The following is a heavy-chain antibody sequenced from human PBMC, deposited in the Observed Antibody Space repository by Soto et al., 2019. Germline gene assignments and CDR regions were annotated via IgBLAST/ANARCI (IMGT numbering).Heavy chain of an antibody. J-gene: IGHJ6*02. V-gene: IGHV5-51*01. Sequence: PGESLKISCKGSGYSFTSYWIGWVRQMPGKGLEWMGIIYPGDSDTRYSPSFQGQVTISADKSTSTAYLQWSSLKASDTAMYYCASLKHYIAAAGTEYYGMDVWGQGTTVTVSS. CDR1: GYSFTSYW. D-gene: IGHD6-13*01. CDR3: ASLKHYIAAAGTEYYGMDV. CDR2: IYPGDSDT.